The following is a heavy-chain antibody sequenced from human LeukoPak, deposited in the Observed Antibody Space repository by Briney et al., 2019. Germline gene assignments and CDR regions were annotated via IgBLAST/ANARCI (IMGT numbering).Heavy chain of an antibody. CDR3: ARVAGYLPTRWFDP. CDR2: INYTGST. J-gene: IGHJ5*02. D-gene: IGHD6-25*01. CDR1: GGSFSGFY. V-gene: IGHV4-34*01. Sequence: PSDTLSLTCAVYGGSFSGFYWSWIRHVPGKGLEWIGEINYTGSTSYNPSLKSRVTISVDTSQNQFFLLLTSVTAADTAVYYCARVAGYLPTRWFDPWGQGTHVTVSS.